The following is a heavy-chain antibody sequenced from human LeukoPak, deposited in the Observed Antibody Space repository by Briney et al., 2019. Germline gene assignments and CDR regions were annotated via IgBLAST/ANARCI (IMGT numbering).Heavy chain of an antibody. J-gene: IGHJ4*02. Sequence: GRSLRLSCAASGFTFRSYGMHWVRQAPGKGLEWVAIIWFDGSSEYYADSVKGRFTISRDNSKNTLYLQMNSLRAEDTAVYYCARETSSAFDYWGQGTLVTVSS. V-gene: IGHV3-33*01. CDR3: ARETSSAFDY. D-gene: IGHD3-22*01. CDR2: IWFDGSSE. CDR1: GFTFRSYG.